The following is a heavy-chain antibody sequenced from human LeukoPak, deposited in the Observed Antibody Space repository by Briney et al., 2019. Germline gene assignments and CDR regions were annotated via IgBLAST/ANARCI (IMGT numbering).Heavy chain of an antibody. D-gene: IGHD2-8*02. Sequence: SETLSLTCSVSGGSISSSSYYWGWIRPPPGKGLEWIGTIYYSGTTYYNPSLKSRVTISVDTSKNQFSLTLFSVTAADTAVYYCAKVTGRSAGAYWGQGTLVTVSS. V-gene: IGHV4-39*07. CDR3: AKVTGRSAGAY. J-gene: IGHJ4*02. CDR1: GGSISSSSYY. CDR2: IYYSGTT.